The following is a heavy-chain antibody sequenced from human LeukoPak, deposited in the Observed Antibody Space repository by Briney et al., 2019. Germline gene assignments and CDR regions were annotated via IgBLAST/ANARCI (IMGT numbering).Heavy chain of an antibody. CDR1: GFTFSNYA. CDR2: IDGSGGST. J-gene: IGHJ4*02. D-gene: IGHD3-22*01. Sequence: PGGSLRLSCAASGFTFSNYAMNWVRQAPGKGLEWVSSIDGSGGSTFYADSVRGRFTISRDNSKNTLYLQMNSLRAEDTAVYYCARGPGHYEPPTYFDYWGQGTLVTVSS. CDR3: ARGPGHYEPPTYFDY. V-gene: IGHV3-23*01.